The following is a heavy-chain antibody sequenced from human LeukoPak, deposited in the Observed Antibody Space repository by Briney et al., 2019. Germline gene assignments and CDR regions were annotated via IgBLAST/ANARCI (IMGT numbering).Heavy chain of an antibody. J-gene: IGHJ6*02. CDR1: GGTFSSYA. Sequence: SVKVSCKASGGTFSSYATSWVRQAPGQGLEWMGGIIPIFGTANYAQKFQGRVTITADESTSTAYMELSSLRSEDTAVYYCARGYDSYYGMDVWGQGTTVTVSS. CDR2: IIPIFGTA. V-gene: IGHV1-69*13. D-gene: IGHD5-12*01. CDR3: ARGYDSYYGMDV.